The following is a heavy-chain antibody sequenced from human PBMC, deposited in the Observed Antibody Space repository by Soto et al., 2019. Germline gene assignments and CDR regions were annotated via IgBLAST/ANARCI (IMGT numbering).Heavy chain of an antibody. CDR2: IIPIFGTA. CDR3: ARLVVPAAWGYYYYYYGMDV. J-gene: IGHJ6*02. CDR1: GGTFSSYA. V-gene: IGHV1-69*01. Sequence: SGGTFSSYAISWVRQAPGQGLEWMGGIIPIFGTANYAQKFQGRVTITADESTSTAYMELSSLRSEDTAVYYCARLVVPAAWGYYYYYYGMDVWGQGTTVTVSS. D-gene: IGHD2-2*01.